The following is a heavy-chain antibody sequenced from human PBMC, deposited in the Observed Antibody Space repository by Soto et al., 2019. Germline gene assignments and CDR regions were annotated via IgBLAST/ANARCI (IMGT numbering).Heavy chain of an antibody. CDR1: GGTFNSFA. J-gene: IGHJ6*02. CDR2: IIPIFGTA. CDR3: ATRTVTTSFLYYGMDL. D-gene: IGHD4-17*01. V-gene: IGHV1-69*15. Sequence: QVQLVQSGAEVKKPGSSVKVSCKASGGTFNSFAISWVRQAPGQGLEWMGRIIPIFGTANYAQKFQGRVTITADESTSTACMELSSLRSEDTAVYYCATRTVTTSFLYYGMDLWGQGTTVTVSS.